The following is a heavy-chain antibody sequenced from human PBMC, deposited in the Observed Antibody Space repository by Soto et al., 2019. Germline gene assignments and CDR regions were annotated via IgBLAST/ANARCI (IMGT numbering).Heavy chain of an antibody. CDR3: AHAGDYDLLSFDH. CDR2: IYWDDDK. J-gene: IGHJ4*02. V-gene: IGHV2-5*02. CDR1: GFSLTTTHMG. Sequence: QITLKESGPPLVRPAQTLTLTCAFSGFSLTTTHMGVAWIRQPPGKALEWLALIYWDDDKRYSPSLKNRLAISKDTSRNRVVLTITNMNPEDTGTYFCAHAGDYDLLSFDHWGPGTPVTVSS. D-gene: IGHD4-17*01.